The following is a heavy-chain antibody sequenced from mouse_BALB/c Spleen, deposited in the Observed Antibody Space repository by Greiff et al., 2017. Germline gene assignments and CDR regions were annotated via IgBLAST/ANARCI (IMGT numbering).Heavy chain of an antibody. J-gene: IGHJ2*01. CDR3: ARSGYDYDGVYLDY. Sequence: VQLQQSGAELVKPGASVKLSCTASGFNIKDTYMHWVKQRPEQGLEWIGRIDPANGNTKYDPKFQGKATITADTSSNTAYLQLSSLTSEDTAVYYCARSGYDYDGVYLDYWGQGTTLTVSS. V-gene: IGHV14-3*02. CDR2: IDPANGNT. CDR1: GFNIKDTY. D-gene: IGHD2-4*01.